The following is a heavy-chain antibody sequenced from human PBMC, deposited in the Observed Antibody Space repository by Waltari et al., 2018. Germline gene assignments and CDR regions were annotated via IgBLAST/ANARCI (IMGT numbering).Heavy chain of an antibody. CDR2: IYYSGST. V-gene: IGHV4-39*01. CDR3: ASFYDILTGGFDY. D-gene: IGHD3-9*01. CDR1: GFTGSSNY. Sequence: VQLVETGGGLIQPGGSLRLSCAASGFTGSSNYMSWVRQPPGKGLEWIGIIYYSGSTSYNPSLKSRVSISVDTSKNQFSLKLSSVTAADTAVYYCASFYDILTGGFDYWGQGTLVTVSS. J-gene: IGHJ4*02.